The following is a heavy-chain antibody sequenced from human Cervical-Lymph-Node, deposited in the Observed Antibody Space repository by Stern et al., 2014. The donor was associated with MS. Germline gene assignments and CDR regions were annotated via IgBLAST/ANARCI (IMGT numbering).Heavy chain of an antibody. D-gene: IGHD1-1*01. CDR2: IYWDDDK. Sequence: VTLKESGPTLVKPTQTLTLTCTFSGFSLSTSGVGVGWIRQPPGKALEWLALIYWDDDKRYSPSLKSRLTITKDTSKNQVVLTMTNMDPVDTATYYCAFVPRARRLYGMDVWGQGTTVTVSS. CDR3: AFVPRARRLYGMDV. J-gene: IGHJ6*02. V-gene: IGHV2-5*02. CDR1: GFSLSTSGVG.